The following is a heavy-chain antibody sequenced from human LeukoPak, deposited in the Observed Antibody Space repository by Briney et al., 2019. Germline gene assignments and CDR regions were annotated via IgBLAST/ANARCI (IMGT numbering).Heavy chain of an antibody. J-gene: IGHJ6*03. Sequence: SETLSLTCAVYGGSFSGYYWSWIRQPPGKGLEWIGEINHSGSTNYNPSLESRVTISVDTSKNQFSLKLSSVTAADTAVYYCARGPGYSYGYYYYYMDVWGKGTTVTVSS. CDR1: GGSFSGYY. V-gene: IGHV4-34*01. D-gene: IGHD5-18*01. CDR3: ARGPGYSYGYYYYYMDV. CDR2: INHSGST.